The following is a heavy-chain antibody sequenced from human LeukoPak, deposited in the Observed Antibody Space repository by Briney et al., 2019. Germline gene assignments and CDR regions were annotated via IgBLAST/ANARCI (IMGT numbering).Heavy chain of an antibody. V-gene: IGHV4-59*07. CDR3: ASDRYYGSGSYSRPYYYYGMDV. Sequence: SVTLSLPCTVSGGSFSSYYWSWLRQPPGEGLVWLGYIYYSGSTNYTPSLKGPVPLPVGTFKNQFFLQMSSVTAEDTAVYYCASDRYYGSGSYSRPYYYYGMDVWGQGTTVTVSS. CDR2: IYYSGST. J-gene: IGHJ6*02. CDR1: GGSFSSYY. D-gene: IGHD3-10*01.